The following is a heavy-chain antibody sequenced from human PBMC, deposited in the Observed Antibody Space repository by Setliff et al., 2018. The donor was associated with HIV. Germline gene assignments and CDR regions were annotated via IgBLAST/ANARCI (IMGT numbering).Heavy chain of an antibody. CDR1: GGSISSFNW. CDR3: ARPRRVRSRAWYWFDI. Sequence: PSETLSLTCDVSGGSISSFNWWSWVRQSPGKGLEWIGEIYHTGSTNYSPSLKSRITISVDTSKNQFSLRLSSVTAADTAVYYCARPRRVRSRAWYWFDIWGQGTLVTVSS. J-gene: IGHJ5*02. CDR2: IYHTGST. V-gene: IGHV4-4*02. D-gene: IGHD6-19*01.